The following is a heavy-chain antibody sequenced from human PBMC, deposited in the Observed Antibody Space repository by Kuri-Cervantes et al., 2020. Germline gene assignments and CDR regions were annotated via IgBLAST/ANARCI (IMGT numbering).Heavy chain of an antibody. CDR2: ITSTSNYI. V-gene: IGHV3-21*01. Sequence: GGSLRLSCAVSGSTFSSYSMNWVRQAPGKGLEWVSSITSTSNYIYYADSVKGRFTISRDNAKNSLYLQMNSLRAEDTAVYYCAPGRWFMELGPYYWGQGTLVTVSS. CDR3: APGRWFMELGPYY. D-gene: IGHD2-15*01. J-gene: IGHJ4*02. CDR1: GSTFSSYS.